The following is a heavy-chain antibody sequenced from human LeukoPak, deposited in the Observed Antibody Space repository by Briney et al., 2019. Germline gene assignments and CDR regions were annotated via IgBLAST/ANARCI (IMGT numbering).Heavy chain of an antibody. J-gene: IGHJ4*02. CDR1: GYTSTGYY. V-gene: IGHV1-2*06. D-gene: IGHD1-1*01. CDR3: ASWDWNPNYYFDY. Sequence: GASVKGSCKTSGYTSTGYYMHWVRQAPGQGLEWMGRINPNSGGTNYAQKFQGRVTMTRDTSITTAYMELSSLRSDDTAVYYCASWDWNPNYYFDYWGQGTLVTVSS. CDR2: INPNSGGT.